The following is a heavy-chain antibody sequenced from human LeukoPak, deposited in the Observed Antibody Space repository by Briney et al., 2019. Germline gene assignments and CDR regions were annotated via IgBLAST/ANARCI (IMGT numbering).Heavy chain of an antibody. CDR3: ARDYSSGYYYEFDY. V-gene: IGHV3-33*01. CDR2: IWYDGSNK. Sequence: PGGSLSLSCAASGFTFSSYGMHWVRQAPGKGLEWVAVIWYDGSNKYYADSVKGRFTISRDNSKNTLYLQMNSLRAEDTAVYYCARDYSSGYYYEFDYWGQGTLVTVSS. J-gene: IGHJ4*02. D-gene: IGHD3-22*01. CDR1: GFTFSSYG.